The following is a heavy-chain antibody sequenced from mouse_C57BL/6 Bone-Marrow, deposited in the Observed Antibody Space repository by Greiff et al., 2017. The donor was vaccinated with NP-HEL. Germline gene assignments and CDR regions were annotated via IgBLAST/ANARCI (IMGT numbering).Heavy chain of an antibody. CDR3: ARIGLLRAMDY. Sequence: EVQRVESGGGLVQPGESLKLSCESNEYEFPSHDMSWVRKTPEKRLELVAAINSDGGSTYYPDTMERRFIISRDNTKKTLYLQLSSLRSEDTAWYYCARIGLLRAMDYWGQGTSVTVSS. CDR1: EYEFPSHD. J-gene: IGHJ4*01. CDR2: INSDGGST. D-gene: IGHD2-10*01. V-gene: IGHV5-2*01.